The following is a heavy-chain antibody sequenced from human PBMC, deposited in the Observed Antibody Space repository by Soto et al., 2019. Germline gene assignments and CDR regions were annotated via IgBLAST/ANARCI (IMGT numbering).Heavy chain of an antibody. J-gene: IGHJ4*02. CDR3: VRTGWNPPAY. CDR2: IKEDGSEK. V-gene: IGHV3-7*01. CDR1: GFTFNRHW. D-gene: IGHD1-1*01. Sequence: EVQLVESGGGLVQPGGSLRLSCAVSGFTFNRHWMSWVRQTPGKGLEWVASIKEDGSEKSYVDSVKGRFTISRDNAKNAMFLKMNSLRVEDTAVYYCVRTGWNPPAYWGQGTLVTVSS.